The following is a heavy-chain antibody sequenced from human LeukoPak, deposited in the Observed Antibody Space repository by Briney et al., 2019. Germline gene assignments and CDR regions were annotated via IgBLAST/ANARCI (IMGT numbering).Heavy chain of an antibody. CDR1: GGSISSYY. V-gene: IGHV4-38-2*02. D-gene: IGHD3-22*01. CDR3: ARYDYYDSSASTYYYYYIDV. CDR2: IYHSGIT. Sequence: SETLSLTCTVSGGSISSYYWGWIRQPPRKGLEWIGSIYHSGITYYNPSLKSRVTISVDTSKNQFSLKLSSVTAADTAVYYCARYDYYDSSASTYYYYYIDVWGKGTTVTVSS. J-gene: IGHJ6*03.